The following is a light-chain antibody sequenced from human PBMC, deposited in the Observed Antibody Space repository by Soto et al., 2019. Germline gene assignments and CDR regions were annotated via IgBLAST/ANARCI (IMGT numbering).Light chain of an antibody. CDR3: SSYTSSITYR. Sequence: QSVLTQPSSVSGSPGQSITISCTGSSTDVGGYNYVSWYQQHPGKAPKVMIYEVSNRPSGVSNRFSGSKSGNTASLTISGLQAEDEADYYCSSYTSSITYRFGTGTNVTGL. J-gene: IGLJ1*01. CDR1: STDVGGYNY. CDR2: EVS. V-gene: IGLV2-14*01.